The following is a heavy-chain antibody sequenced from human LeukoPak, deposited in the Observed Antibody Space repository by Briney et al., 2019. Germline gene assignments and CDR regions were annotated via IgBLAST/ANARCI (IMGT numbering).Heavy chain of an antibody. CDR1: GGSISSSSCH. CDR2: IYYGGST. CDR3: ARDRIVVVERPVDV. V-gene: IGHV4-39*02. J-gene: IGHJ6*02. D-gene: IGHD2-15*01. Sequence: SETLSLTCTVSGGSISSSSCHRGWIRLSPGKGLEWLGNIYYGGSTYYNPSLQSRVTISVDTSKNQFSLKLGSVTAADTAVYYCARDRIVVVERPVDVWGQGTTVTVSS.